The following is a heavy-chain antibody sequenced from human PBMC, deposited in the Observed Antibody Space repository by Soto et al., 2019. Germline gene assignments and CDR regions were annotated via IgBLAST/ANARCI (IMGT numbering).Heavy chain of an antibody. Sequence: SETLSLTCTVSGGSISSSSYYWGWIRQPPGKGLEWIGSIYYSGSTYYNPSLKSRVTISVDTSKNQFSLKLSSVTAADTAVYYCARRAVAGAYNWFDPWGQGTLVTVSS. CDR3: ARRAVAGAYNWFDP. J-gene: IGHJ5*02. CDR1: GGSISSSSYY. CDR2: IYYSGST. V-gene: IGHV4-39*01. D-gene: IGHD6-19*01.